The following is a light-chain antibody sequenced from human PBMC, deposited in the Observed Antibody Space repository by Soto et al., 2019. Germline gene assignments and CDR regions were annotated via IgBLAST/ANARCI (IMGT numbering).Light chain of an antibody. J-gene: IGKJ1*01. Sequence: EIVMTQSPATLSVSPGEGAALSCRASQTVSSDLAWYQQKPGQAPRLLIYGASTRATGIPARFSGSGSGTEFTLTISSLQSEDSAVYYCHQYGGWPPEGTFGQGTKVDIK. CDR2: GAS. CDR3: HQYGGWPPEGT. CDR1: QTVSSD. V-gene: IGKV3-15*01.